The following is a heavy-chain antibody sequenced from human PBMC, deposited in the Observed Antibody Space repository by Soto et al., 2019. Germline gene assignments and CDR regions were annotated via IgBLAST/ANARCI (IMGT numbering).Heavy chain of an antibody. CDR3: ASKYDFWSGSYDAFDI. CDR1: GYTFTSYD. Sequence: ASVKVSCKASGYTFTSYDINWVRQATGQGLEWMGWMNPNSGNTGYAQKFQGRVTMTRNTSISTAYMELSSLRSEDTALYYCASKYDFWSGSYDAFDIWGQGTMVTVSS. J-gene: IGHJ3*02. D-gene: IGHD3-3*01. V-gene: IGHV1-8*01. CDR2: MNPNSGNT.